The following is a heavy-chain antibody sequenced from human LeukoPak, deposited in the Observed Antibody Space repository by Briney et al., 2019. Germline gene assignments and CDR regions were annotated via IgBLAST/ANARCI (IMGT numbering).Heavy chain of an antibody. D-gene: IGHD3-9*01. J-gene: IGHJ4*02. CDR2: VSWDFGT. CDR1: GFAFNDHS. V-gene: IGHV3-43*01. Sequence: GGSLRLSCVGSGFAFNDHSMHWVRQVPGKGLEWVAFVSWDFGTYYIDSVEGRFTVSRDNNKASLYLQMNSLRAEDTGVYYCARDDAPTGYIYDYWGQGTLVTVSS. CDR3: ARDDAPTGYIYDY.